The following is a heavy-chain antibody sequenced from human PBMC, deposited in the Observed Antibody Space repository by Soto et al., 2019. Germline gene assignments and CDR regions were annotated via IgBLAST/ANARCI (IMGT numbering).Heavy chain of an antibody. J-gene: IGHJ4*02. Sequence: PVGSLRLSCAASGFTFSSYSMNWVRQAPGKGLEWVSYISGSSGSIYYADSLKGRFTISRDNAKNSLYLQMNSLRDEDTAVYYCARVLGYNYGPFDYWGQGTLVTV. CDR2: ISGSSGSI. V-gene: IGHV3-48*02. CDR3: ARVLGYNYGPFDY. D-gene: IGHD5-18*01. CDR1: GFTFSSYS.